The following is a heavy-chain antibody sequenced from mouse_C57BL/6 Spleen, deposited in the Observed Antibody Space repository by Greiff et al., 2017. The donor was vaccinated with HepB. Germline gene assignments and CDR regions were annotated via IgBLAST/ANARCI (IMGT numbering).Heavy chain of an antibody. Sequence: QVQLKESGAELVKPGASVKISCKASGYAFSSYWMNWVKQRPGKGLEWIGQIYPGDGDTNYNGKFKGKATLTADKSSSTAYMQLSSLTSEDSAVYFCARWGGNEGFYAMDYWGQGTSVTVSS. CDR1: GYAFSSYW. J-gene: IGHJ4*01. D-gene: IGHD2-1*01. CDR2: IYPGDGDT. CDR3: ARWGGNEGFYAMDY. V-gene: IGHV1-80*01.